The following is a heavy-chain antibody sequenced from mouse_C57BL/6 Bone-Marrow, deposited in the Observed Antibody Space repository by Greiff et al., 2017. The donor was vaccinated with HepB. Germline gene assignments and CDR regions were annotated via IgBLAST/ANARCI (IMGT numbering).Heavy chain of an antibody. CDR1: GYTFTGYW. CDR3: AREGGYYDRGRFAY. D-gene: IGHD1-1*01. J-gene: IGHJ3*01. V-gene: IGHV1-9*01. Sequence: QVQLKESGAELMKPGASVKLSCKATGYTFTGYWIEWVKQRPGHGLEWIGEILPGSGSTNYNEKFKGKATFTADTSSNTAYMQLSSLTTEDSAIYCCAREGGYYDRGRFAYWGQGTLVTVSA. CDR2: ILPGSGST.